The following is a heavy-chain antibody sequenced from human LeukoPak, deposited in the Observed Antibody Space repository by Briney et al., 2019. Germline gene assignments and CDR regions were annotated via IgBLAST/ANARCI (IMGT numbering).Heavy chain of an antibody. V-gene: IGHV4-4*07. D-gene: IGHD5-12*01. CDR1: GGSMSDLY. Sequence: SETLSLTCTVSGGSMSDLYWSWIRQPAGKGLEWLGRIYTSGRTKYNPSLKSRLTMLVDTSKNQFSLKLSSVTAADTAVYYCARGGGYASPIGYWGQGALVTVSS. J-gene: IGHJ4*02. CDR2: IYTSGRT. CDR3: ARGGGYASPIGY.